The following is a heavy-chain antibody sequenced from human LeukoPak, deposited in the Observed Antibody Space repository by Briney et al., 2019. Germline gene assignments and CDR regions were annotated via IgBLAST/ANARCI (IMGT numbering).Heavy chain of an antibody. CDR1: GFTVSSNY. J-gene: IGHJ4*02. V-gene: IGHV3-53*05. Sequence: TGGSLRLSCAASGFTVSSNYMSWVRQAPGKGLEWVSVIYSGGSTYYADSVKGRFTISRDNSKNTLYLQMNSLRAEDTAVYYCARDHYDFWSGYSDYWGQGTLVTVSS. CDR3: ARDHYDFWSGYSDY. D-gene: IGHD3-3*01. CDR2: IYSGGST.